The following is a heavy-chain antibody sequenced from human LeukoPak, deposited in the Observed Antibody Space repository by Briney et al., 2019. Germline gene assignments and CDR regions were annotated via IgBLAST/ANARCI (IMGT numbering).Heavy chain of an antibody. CDR3: ARQVYYGSGSYYSLDY. V-gene: IGHV3-64*01. Sequence: GGSLRLSCAASGFTFSSYAMHWVRQAPGKGLEYVSAISSNGGSTYYANSVKGRFTISRDNSKNTLYLQMDSLRAEDMAVYYCARQVYYGSGSYYSLDYWGQGTLVTVSS. CDR1: GFTFSSYA. J-gene: IGHJ4*02. CDR2: ISSNGGST. D-gene: IGHD3-10*01.